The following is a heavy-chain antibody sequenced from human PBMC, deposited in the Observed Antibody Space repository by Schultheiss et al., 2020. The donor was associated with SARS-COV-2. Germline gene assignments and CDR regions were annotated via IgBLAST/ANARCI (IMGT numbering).Heavy chain of an antibody. V-gene: IGHV4-59*12. J-gene: IGHJ4*02. CDR2: IYHSGST. Sequence: SETLSLTCTVSGGSISSYYWSWIRQPPGKGLEWIGYIYHSGSTYYNPSLKSRVTISVDTSKNQFSLKLSSVTAADTAVYYCARDRVYYFDYWGQGTLVTVSS. D-gene: IGHD3-3*01. CDR1: GGSISSYY. CDR3: ARDRVYYFDY.